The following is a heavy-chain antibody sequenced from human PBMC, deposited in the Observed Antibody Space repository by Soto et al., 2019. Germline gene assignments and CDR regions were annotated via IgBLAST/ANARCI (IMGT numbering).Heavy chain of an antibody. D-gene: IGHD3-16*02. CDR3: ARQTRGDYVWGSYRLDY. V-gene: IGHV4-59*08. Sequence: PSETLSLTCTVSGGSISSFYWSWIRQPPGKGLEWIGYIYYSGSTNYNPSLKSRVTISVDTSKNQFSLKLSSVTAADKAVYYCARQTRGDYVWGSYRLDYWGQGTLVTVSS. CDR1: GGSISSFY. J-gene: IGHJ4*02. CDR2: IYYSGST.